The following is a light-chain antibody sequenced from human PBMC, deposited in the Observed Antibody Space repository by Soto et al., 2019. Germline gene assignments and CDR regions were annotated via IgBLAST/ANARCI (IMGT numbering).Light chain of an antibody. Sequence: EIVLTQSPATLSLSPGERATLSCRASQSVSSYLAWYQQKPGQAPRLLISGASSRATGIPERFSGSGSGTDFTLTISRLESEDFAVYYCQRYGSSPPHTFGQGTKVDIK. J-gene: IGKJ2*01. V-gene: IGKV3-20*01. CDR3: QRYGSSPPHT. CDR2: GAS. CDR1: QSVSSY.